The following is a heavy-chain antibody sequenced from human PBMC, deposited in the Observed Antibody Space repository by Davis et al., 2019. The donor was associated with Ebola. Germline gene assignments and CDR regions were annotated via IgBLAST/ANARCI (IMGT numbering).Heavy chain of an antibody. Sequence: ASVTVSCKSSVYTLPSYVLVSVRQAPGLGLEWMGWISGFNTNTNFAQKFQGRVTVSKDTSTNTAYMDLRSLTSDDTAIYYCARAPNYDVLTGTSSYYFDYWGQGTLVTVSS. CDR1: VYTLPSYV. CDR3: ARAPNYDVLTGTSSYYFDY. D-gene: IGHD3-9*01. CDR2: ISGFNTNT. V-gene: IGHV1-18*04. J-gene: IGHJ4*02.